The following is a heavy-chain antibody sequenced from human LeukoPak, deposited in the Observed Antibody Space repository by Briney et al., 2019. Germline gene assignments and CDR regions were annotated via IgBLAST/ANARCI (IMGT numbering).Heavy chain of an antibody. V-gene: IGHV5-51*01. CDR2: ISPGESDT. J-gene: IGHJ4*02. Sequence: GESLTISCKGYGYSFTNYWIGWVRQMPGKGLEWMGIISPGESDTRYSPSFQGQVTISVDKSISTAYLQWNSLKASDTAMYYCARPGSSSTPDYWGQGTLVTVSS. CDR3: ARPGSSSTPDY. D-gene: IGHD6-6*01. CDR1: GYSFTNYW.